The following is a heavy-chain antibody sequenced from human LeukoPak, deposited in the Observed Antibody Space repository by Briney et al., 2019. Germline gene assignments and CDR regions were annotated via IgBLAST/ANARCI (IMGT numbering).Heavy chain of an antibody. CDR1: GFTFSSYW. CDR3: TGELGWDNYDSSSPWFY. V-gene: IGHV3-7*01. J-gene: IGHJ4*02. Sequence: GGSLRLSCAASGFTFSSYWMSWVRRAPGKGLEWVANIKQGGSEKYYVGSVKGRFTISRYNTKTRVYLKINSLRAEDRAVYYCTGELGWDNYDSSSPWFYWGQGTLVTVSS. D-gene: IGHD3-22*01. CDR2: IKQGGSEK.